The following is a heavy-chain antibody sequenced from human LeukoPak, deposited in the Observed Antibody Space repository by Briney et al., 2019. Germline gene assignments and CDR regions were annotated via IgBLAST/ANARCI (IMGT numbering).Heavy chain of an antibody. D-gene: IGHD3-10*01. J-gene: IGHJ4*02. CDR1: GFTFSSYG. V-gene: IGHV3-30*18. CDR3: AKSYGSGSYFAFDY. Sequence: PGGSLRLSCAASGFTFSSYGMHWVRQAPGKGLEWVAVISYDGSNKYYADSVKGRFAISRDNSQNTLYLQMNSLRAEDTAVYYCAKSYGSGSYFAFDYWGQGTLVTVSS. CDR2: ISYDGSNK.